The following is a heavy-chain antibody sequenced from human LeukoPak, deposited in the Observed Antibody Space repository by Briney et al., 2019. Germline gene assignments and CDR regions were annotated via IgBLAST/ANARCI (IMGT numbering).Heavy chain of an antibody. V-gene: IGHV1-69*05. CDR1: GGTFSSYA. J-gene: IGHJ4*02. CDR2: IIPIFGTA. Sequence: SVKVSCKASGGTFSSYAISWVRQAPGQGLEWMGGIIPIFGTANYAQKFQGRVTITTDESTSTAYMELSSLRSEDTAVYYCALTRDGYNHRFDYWGQGTLVTVSS. D-gene: IGHD5-24*01. CDR3: ALTRDGYNHRFDY.